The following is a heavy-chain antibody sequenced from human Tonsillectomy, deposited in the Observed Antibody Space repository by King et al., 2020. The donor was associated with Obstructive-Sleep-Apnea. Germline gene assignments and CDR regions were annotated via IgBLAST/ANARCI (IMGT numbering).Heavy chain of an antibody. D-gene: IGHD4-17*01. V-gene: IGHV4-59*03. J-gene: IGHJ4*02. CDR1: SGSISTYY. CDR2: IYYSGST. CDR3: AKNLSPTD. Sequence: QLQLQESGPGLVKPSATLSLTCTVSSGSISTYYWSWIRQPPGKGLEWIGYIYYSGSTNYNPSLRSRFTISVDTSKNQFSLKLTSVTAADTAVYYCAKNLSPTDWGQGTLVTVSS.